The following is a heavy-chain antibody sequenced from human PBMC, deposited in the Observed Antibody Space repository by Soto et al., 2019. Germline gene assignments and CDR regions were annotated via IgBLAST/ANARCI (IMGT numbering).Heavy chain of an antibody. D-gene: IGHD6-6*01. V-gene: IGHV3-74*01. CDR1: GFTFSSYW. CDR2: INSDGSST. Sequence: PGGSLRLSCAASGFTFSSYWMHWVRQAPGKGLVWVSRINSDGSSTSYADSVKGRFTISRDNAKNTLYLQMNSLRAEDTAVYYCARAYSSSLVTGSYGMDGWGQGTTVTVSS. J-gene: IGHJ6*02. CDR3: ARAYSSSLVTGSYGMDG.